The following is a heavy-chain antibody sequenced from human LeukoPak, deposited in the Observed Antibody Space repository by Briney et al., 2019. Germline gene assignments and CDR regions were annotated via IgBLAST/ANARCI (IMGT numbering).Heavy chain of an antibody. J-gene: IGHJ4*01. CDR2: IWYDGSNK. D-gene: IGHD5-18*01. CDR3: ATGRIQLWYAY. CDR1: GFTFSSYG. V-gene: IGHV3-33*01. Sequence: RSLRLSCAASGFTFSSYGMHWGRQAPGKGLGGVAVIWYDGSNKYYVDSVKGRFTISRDNSKNTLYLQMNSLRAEDTAVYYCATGRIQLWYAYWGHGTLVTVSS.